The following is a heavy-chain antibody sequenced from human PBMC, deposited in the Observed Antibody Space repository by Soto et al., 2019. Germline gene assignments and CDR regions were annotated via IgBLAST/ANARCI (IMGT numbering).Heavy chain of an antibody. Sequence: ASVKVSCKASGYTFTGYYIHWVRQAPGQGLEWMGWINPNSGGTNYAQKFQGWVTMTRDTSISTAYMELSRLRSDDTAVYYCARALSGGSCSWFDPWGQGTLVTVSS. J-gene: IGHJ5*02. D-gene: IGHD2-15*01. CDR3: ARALSGGSCSWFDP. V-gene: IGHV1-2*04. CDR2: INPNSGGT. CDR1: GYTFTGYY.